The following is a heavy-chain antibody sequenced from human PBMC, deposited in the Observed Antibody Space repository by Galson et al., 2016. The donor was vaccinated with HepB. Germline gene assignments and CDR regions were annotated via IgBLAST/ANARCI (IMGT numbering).Heavy chain of an antibody. Sequence: SVKVSCKASGYTFTSYYMHWVRQAPGQGLEWMGIINPSGGNTSYAQKFQGRVTMTRDTSTSTVYMELSSLRSEDTAVYYCARVATYNWNDGYFYYWGQGTLVTVSS. CDR3: ARVATYNWNDGYFYY. J-gene: IGHJ4*02. CDR2: INPSGGNT. V-gene: IGHV1-46*01. CDR1: GYTFTSYY. D-gene: IGHD1-20*01.